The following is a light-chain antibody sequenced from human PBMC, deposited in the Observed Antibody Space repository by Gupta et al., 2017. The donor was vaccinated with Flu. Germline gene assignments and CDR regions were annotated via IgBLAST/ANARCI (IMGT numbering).Light chain of an antibody. V-gene: IGKV3-15*01. CDR1: QSVSSN. J-gene: IGKJ1*01. CDR2: GAS. Sequence: EIVMTQSPATLSVSPGERATLSCRASQSVSSNLAWYQQKPGQAPRLLIYGASTSDTGIPARFSGSGYGKEFTLTISSRQSEDFAVYYCQQNNYWPPWTFGEGTKVEIK. CDR3: QQNNYWPPWT.